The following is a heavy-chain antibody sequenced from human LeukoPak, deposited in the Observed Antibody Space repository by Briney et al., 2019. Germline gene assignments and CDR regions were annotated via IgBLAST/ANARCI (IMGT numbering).Heavy chain of an antibody. CDR1: GYTFTTYA. CDR3: ARIWRSFGELAGVYGY. Sequence: GASVKVSCKASGYTFTTYAINWVRQAPGQGLELRGWINTNTGNPTYAQGFTGQFVYSLDTSVSTAYLQISSLKAEDTAVYYCARIWRSFGELAGVYGYWGQGTLVTVSS. D-gene: IGHD3-10*01. CDR2: INTNTGNP. J-gene: IGHJ4*02. V-gene: IGHV7-4-1*02.